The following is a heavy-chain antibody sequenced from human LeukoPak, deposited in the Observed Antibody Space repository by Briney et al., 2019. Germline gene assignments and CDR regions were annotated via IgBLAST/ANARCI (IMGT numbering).Heavy chain of an antibody. J-gene: IGHJ1*01. Sequence: SETLSHTCAVSGGSISSGGYSWSWIRQPPGKGLEWIGYIYHSGSTYYNPSLKSRVTISVDTSKNQFSLKLSSVTAADTAVYYCARAPATYYYDSSIPRAEYFQHWGQGTLVTVSS. CDR2: IYHSGST. CDR3: ARAPATYYYDSSIPRAEYFQH. D-gene: IGHD3-22*01. CDR1: GGSISSGGYS. V-gene: IGHV4-30-2*05.